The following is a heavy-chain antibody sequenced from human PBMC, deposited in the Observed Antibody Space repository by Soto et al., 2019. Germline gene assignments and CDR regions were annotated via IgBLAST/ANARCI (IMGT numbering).Heavy chain of an antibody. J-gene: IGHJ4*02. D-gene: IGHD1-1*01. CDR3: AGGRYGDY. Sequence: QVHLVQSGAEVKKPGASVKVSCKGSGYTFTSYGITWVRQAPGQGLEWMGWISAHNGNTDYAQMLQGRVTVTRDTSTSTAYMELRSLGFDDTAVYYCAGGRYGDYWGQGALVTVSS. CDR1: GYTFTSYG. V-gene: IGHV1-18*01. CDR2: ISAHNGNT.